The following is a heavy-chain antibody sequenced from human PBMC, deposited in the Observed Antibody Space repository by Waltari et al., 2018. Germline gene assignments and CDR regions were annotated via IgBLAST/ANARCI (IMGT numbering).Heavy chain of an antibody. V-gene: IGHV4-34*01. J-gene: IGHJ5*02. D-gene: IGHD1-26*01. CDR1: GGGSFRDYY. CDR2: INHSGST. Sequence: QVQLQQWGAGLLKPSETLSLTCAVYGGGSFRDYYWNWTRQPPGKGLEWIGEINHSGSTNYNPSLKNRLTISLDTSKTQFSLKMRSVTAADTAVYYCARADRGRSGKYASPAWGPWGQGTLVTVSS. CDR3: ARADRGRSGKYASPAWGP.